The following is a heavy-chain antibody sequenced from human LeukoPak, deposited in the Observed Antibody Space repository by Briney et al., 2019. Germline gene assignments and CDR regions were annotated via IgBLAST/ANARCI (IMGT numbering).Heavy chain of an antibody. D-gene: IGHD3-16*01. V-gene: IGHV3-7*01. CDR1: GFSFSSYW. CDR3: AGGARGYNWYFDL. CDR2: IKQDGSEE. Sequence: GGSLRLSCAASGFSFSSYWMSWVRQAPGKGLEWVANIKQDGSEEYYVDSMKGRFTISRDNAKHVLYLQINSLRVGDTAVYYCAGGARGYNWYFDLWGRGTLVTVSP. J-gene: IGHJ2*01.